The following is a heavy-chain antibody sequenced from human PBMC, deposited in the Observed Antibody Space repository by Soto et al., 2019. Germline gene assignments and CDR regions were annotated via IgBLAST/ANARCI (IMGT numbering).Heavy chain of an antibody. D-gene: IGHD3-22*01. CDR1: GGSISSGGYS. CDR3: AAGDTMIDRDYYYYYGMDV. Sequence: SETLSLTCAVSGGSISSGGYSWSWIRQPPGKGLEWIGYMYHSGSTYYNPSLKSRVTISIDRSKNQFSLKLSSVTAADTAVYYCAAGDTMIDRDYYYYYGMDVWGQGTTVTVSS. CDR2: MYHSGST. V-gene: IGHV4-30-2*01. J-gene: IGHJ6*02.